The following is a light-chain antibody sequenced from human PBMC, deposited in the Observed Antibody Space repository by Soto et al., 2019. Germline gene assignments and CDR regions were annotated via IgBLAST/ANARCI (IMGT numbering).Light chain of an antibody. CDR3: CSDAGSGVYV. J-gene: IGLJ1*01. V-gene: IGLV2-23*02. CDR2: EVS. CDR1: SSDVGRYNF. Sequence: QSALTQPASVSGSPGQSITISCTGTSSDVGRYNFVSWYQQHPGKAPKVMIYEVSKRPSGVSNRFSGSKSGNTASLTISGLQAEDEAVYYCCSDAGSGVYVFGTGTKLTVL.